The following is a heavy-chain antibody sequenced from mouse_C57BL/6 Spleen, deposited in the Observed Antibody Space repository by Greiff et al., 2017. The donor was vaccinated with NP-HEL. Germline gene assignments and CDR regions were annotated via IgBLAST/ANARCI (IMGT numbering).Heavy chain of an antibody. CDR2: INPNNGGT. CDR3: ARSGQLRWFAY. Sequence: VQLQQSGPELVKPGASVKISCKASGYTFTDYYMNWVKQSHGKSLEWIGDINPNNGGTSYNQKFKGKATLTVDKSSSTAYMELRSLTAEDSEVYYCARSGQLRWFAYWGQGTLVTVSA. J-gene: IGHJ3*01. D-gene: IGHD3-2*02. CDR1: GYTFTDYY. V-gene: IGHV1-26*01.